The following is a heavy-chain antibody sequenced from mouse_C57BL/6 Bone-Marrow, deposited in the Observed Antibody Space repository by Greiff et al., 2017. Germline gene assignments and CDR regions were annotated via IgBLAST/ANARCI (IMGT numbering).Heavy chain of an antibody. D-gene: IGHD4-1*01. Sequence: EVKLVESGGDLVKPGGSLKLSCAASGFTFSSYGMSWVRQTPDKRLEWVATISSGGRYTYYPDSVTGRFTISRDNATNTLYLQMSSLKSEETAMYYCARHRLTGTGGYYVDYWGQGTTLTVAS. J-gene: IGHJ2*01. CDR1: GFTFSSYG. CDR2: ISSGGRYT. CDR3: ARHRLTGTGGYYVDY. V-gene: IGHV5-6*01.